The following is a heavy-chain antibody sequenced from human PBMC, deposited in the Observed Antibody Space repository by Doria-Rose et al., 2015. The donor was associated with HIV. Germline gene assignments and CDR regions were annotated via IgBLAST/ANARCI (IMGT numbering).Heavy chain of an antibody. CDR1: GVSLSSPGMG. CDR3: ARIKSSRWYHKYYFDF. J-gene: IGHJ4*02. CDR2: IFSDDER. D-gene: IGHD6-13*01. V-gene: IGHV2-26*01. Sequence: QVQLVQSGPVLVKPTETLTLTCTVSGVSLSSPGMGVSWIRQPPGKALEWFANIFSDDERSYETSLKSRLTISRGTSKSQVVLTMTDMDPVDTATYYCARIKSSRWYHKYYFDFWGQGTLVIVSA.